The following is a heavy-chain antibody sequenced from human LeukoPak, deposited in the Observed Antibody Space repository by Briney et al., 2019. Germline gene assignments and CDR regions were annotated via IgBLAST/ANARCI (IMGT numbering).Heavy chain of an antibody. CDR1: GGTFSSYA. J-gene: IGHJ4*02. CDR3: ASYVWGSYRSTGY. CDR2: IIPILGIA. V-gene: IGHV1-69*04. Sequence: GASVKVSCKASGGTFSSYAISWVRQAPGQGLEWMGRIIPILGIANYAQKFQGRVTITADKSTSTAYMELSSLRSEDTAVYYCASYVWGSYRSTGYWGQGTLVTVSS. D-gene: IGHD3-16*02.